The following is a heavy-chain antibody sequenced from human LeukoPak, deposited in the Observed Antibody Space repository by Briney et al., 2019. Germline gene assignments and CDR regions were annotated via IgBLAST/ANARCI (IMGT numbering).Heavy chain of an antibody. D-gene: IGHD6-19*01. CDR2: ISSSGSTI. CDR1: GFTFSDYY. CDR3: ARDKRSSGWYDSGEWYFDY. Sequence: GGSLRLSCAASGFTFSDYYMSWIRQAPGKGLEWVSYISSSGSTIYYADSVKGRFTISRDNAKNSPYLQMNSLRAEDTAVYYCARDKRSSGWYDSGEWYFDYWGQGTLVTVSS. V-gene: IGHV3-11*01. J-gene: IGHJ4*02.